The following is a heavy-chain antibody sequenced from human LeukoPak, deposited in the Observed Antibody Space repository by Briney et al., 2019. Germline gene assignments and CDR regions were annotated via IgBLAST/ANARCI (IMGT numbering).Heavy chain of an antibody. J-gene: IGHJ4*02. CDR2: IGSSGSNI. CDR1: GFTFSSYE. Sequence: GGSLRLSCAASGFTFSSYEMNWVRQAPGKGLEWVSYIGSSGSNIYYADSVKGRFTISRDNAKNSQYLQMNSLRDEDTAVYYCARASPYHYDSSDYFDYWGQGTLVTVSS. V-gene: IGHV3-48*03. D-gene: IGHD3-22*01. CDR3: ARASPYHYDSSDYFDY.